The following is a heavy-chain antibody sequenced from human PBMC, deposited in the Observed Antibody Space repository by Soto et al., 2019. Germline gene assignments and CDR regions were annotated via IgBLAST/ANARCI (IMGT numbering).Heavy chain of an antibody. CDR2: IYYSGST. CDR1: GGSISSSSYY. J-gene: IGHJ4*02. Sequence: PSETLSLTCTVSGGSISSSSYYWGWIRQPPGKGLEWIGSIYYSGSTYYNPSLKSRVTISLDTSKNQFSLKLSSVTAADTAVYYCARSLITTVPEADWGQGTLVTVSS. V-gene: IGHV4-39*01. CDR3: ARSLITTVPEAD. D-gene: IGHD3-10*01.